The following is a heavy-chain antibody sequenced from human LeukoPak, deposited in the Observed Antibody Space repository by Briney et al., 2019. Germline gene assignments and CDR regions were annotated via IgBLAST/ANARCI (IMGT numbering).Heavy chain of an antibody. D-gene: IGHD4-17*01. CDR1: GGTFNNFP. V-gene: IGHV7-4-1*02. Sequence: ASVKVSCTSSGGTFNNFPISWVRQAPGQGLEWMGCINTNTRNPTYAQGFTGRFIFSLDTSVSTAYLQISSLKAEDTAVYYCASAHDHYGDIQYYFDYWGQGTLVTVCS. CDR3: ASAHDHYGDIQYYFDY. CDR2: INTNTRNP. J-gene: IGHJ4*02.